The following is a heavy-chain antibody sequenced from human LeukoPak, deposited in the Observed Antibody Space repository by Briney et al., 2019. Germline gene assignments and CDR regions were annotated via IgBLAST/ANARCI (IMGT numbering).Heavy chain of an antibody. CDR2: ISLSSTYT. Sequence: GGSLRLSCAASGFTFSDYHMSWIRQAPGKGLEWVSYISLSSTYTNYADSVKGRFTISRDNAKNLLYLQMNSLRVEDTAVYYCARDGWFGELDKDHFDYWGQGTLVTVSS. D-gene: IGHD3-10*01. CDR1: GFTFSDYH. CDR3: ARDGWFGELDKDHFDY. J-gene: IGHJ4*02. V-gene: IGHV3-11*06.